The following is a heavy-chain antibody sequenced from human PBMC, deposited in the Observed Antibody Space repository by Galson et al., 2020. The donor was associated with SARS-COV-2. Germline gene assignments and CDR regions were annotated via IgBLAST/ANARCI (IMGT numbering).Heavy chain of an antibody. D-gene: IGHD6-19*01. CDR2: ISAYNGNT. V-gene: IGHV1-18*01. J-gene: IGHJ5*01. CDR1: GYIFTSYG. CDR3: ARVALRGIAVAGMEYWFDS. Sequence: GESLKISCKASGYIFTSYGISWVRQAPGQGLEWMGWISAYNGNTNYVQKFQGRVTMTTDTSTSTVYMELRSLRSDDTAVYYCARVALRGIAVAGMEYWFDSWGQGTLVTVSS.